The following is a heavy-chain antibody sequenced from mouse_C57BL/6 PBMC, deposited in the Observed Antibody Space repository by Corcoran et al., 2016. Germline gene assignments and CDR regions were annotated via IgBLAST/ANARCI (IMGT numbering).Heavy chain of an antibody. J-gene: IGHJ2*01. CDR3: ARDTTAFDY. V-gene: IGHV9-3*01. D-gene: IGHD1-2*01. CDR2: INTYSGVP. Sequence: QIQLVQSGPELKKPGETVKISCKASGYTFTTYGMSWVKQAPGKGLKWMGWINTYSGVPTYADDFKGRFAFSLETSASTAYLQINNLKNEDTATYFCARDTTAFDYRGQGTTLTVSS. CDR1: GYTFTTYG.